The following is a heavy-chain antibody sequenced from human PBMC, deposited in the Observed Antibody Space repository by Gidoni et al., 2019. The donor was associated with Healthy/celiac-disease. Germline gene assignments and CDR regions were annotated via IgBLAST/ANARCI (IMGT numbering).Heavy chain of an antibody. J-gene: IGHJ4*02. CDR1: GGTFSSYA. V-gene: IGHV1-69*01. CDR3: ARGARDYSNYGNGNVDY. Sequence: QVQLVQSGAEVTKPGSSVKVSCKASGGTFSSYAISWVRQAPGPGLEWMGGIIPIFGTANYAQKCQGRVTITADESTSTAYMELSSLRSEDTAVYYCARGARDYSNYGNGNVDYWGQGTLVTVSS. D-gene: IGHD4-4*01. CDR2: IIPIFGTA.